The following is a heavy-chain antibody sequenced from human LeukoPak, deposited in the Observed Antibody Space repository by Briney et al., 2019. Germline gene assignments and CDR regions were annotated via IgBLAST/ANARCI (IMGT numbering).Heavy chain of an antibody. CDR3: ARDLGSDPAFQH. CDR2: IYYSGST. V-gene: IGHV4-39*02. CDR1: GGSISSSSYY. Sequence: SETLSLTCTVSGGSISSSSYYWGWIRQPPGKGLEWIGSIYYSGSTYYNPSLKSRVTISVDTSKNQFSLKLSSVTAADTAVYYCARDLGSDPAFQHWGQGTLVTVSS. J-gene: IGHJ1*01. D-gene: IGHD6-19*01.